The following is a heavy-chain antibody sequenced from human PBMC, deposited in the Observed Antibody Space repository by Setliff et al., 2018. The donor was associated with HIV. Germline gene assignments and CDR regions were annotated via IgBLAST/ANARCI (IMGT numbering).Heavy chain of an antibody. CDR3: ARDVSWRVRTYIDY. Sequence: GGSLRLSCAASGFTFSSYSMNWVRQAPGKGLEWVSTISAGGGSTYYADSVKGRFTISRDNSKNTLYLQMNSLRAEDTAVYYCARDVSWRVRTYIDYWGQGALVTVSS. V-gene: IGHV3-23*01. D-gene: IGHD3-3*01. J-gene: IGHJ4*02. CDR1: GFTFSSYS. CDR2: ISAGGGST.